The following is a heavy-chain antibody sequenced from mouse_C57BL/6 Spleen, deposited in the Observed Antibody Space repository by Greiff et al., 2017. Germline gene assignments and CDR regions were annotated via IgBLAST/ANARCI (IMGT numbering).Heavy chain of an antibody. V-gene: IGHV1-22*01. CDR1: GYTFTDYN. Sequence: EVQLQQSGPELVKPGASVKMSCKASGYTFTDYNMHWVKQSHGKSLEWIGYLNPNNGGTSYNQKFKGKATLTVNKSSSTAYMELRSLTSEESAVYYCAREYYGSSYPYWGQGTTLTVSS. CDR3: AREYYGSSYPY. D-gene: IGHD1-1*01. CDR2: LNPNNGGT. J-gene: IGHJ2*01.